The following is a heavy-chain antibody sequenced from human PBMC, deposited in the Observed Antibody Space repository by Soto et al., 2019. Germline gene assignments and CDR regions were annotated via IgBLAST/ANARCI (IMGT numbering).Heavy chain of an antibody. CDR1: GDAFSSYA. CDR2: IIPIFGTA. J-gene: IGHJ4*02. V-gene: IGHV1-69*06. CDR3: ARGNDILTGTDQP. Sequence: SVKVSCNASGDAFSSYASRLVRQAPGQGLEWVGGIIPIFGTAKYSQKFQGRVTITADKSTSTAYMELSSLRSEDTAVYYCARGNDILTGTDQPWGQGTQVTVS. D-gene: IGHD3-9*01.